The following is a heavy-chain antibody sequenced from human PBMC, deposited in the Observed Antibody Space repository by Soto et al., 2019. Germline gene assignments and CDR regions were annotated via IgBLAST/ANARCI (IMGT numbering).Heavy chain of an antibody. J-gene: IGHJ4*02. Sequence: QITLKASGPTLVKPTQTLTLTCTFSGFSLTTSEVSVAWIRQLLGKALEWLALFYGDDDKRYSPSLKSRLTITKDTYNNQVVLTITSIDHANTGTYFWVHSTECHVYFDYWGQGMLVPVS. V-gene: IGHV2-5*02. CDR1: GFSLTTSEVS. CDR3: VHSTECHVYFDY. D-gene: IGHD3-10*02. CDR2: FYGDDDK.